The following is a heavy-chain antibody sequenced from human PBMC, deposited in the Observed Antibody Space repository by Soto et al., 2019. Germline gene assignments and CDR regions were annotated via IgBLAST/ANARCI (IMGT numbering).Heavy chain of an antibody. V-gene: IGHV4-34*01. Sequence: SETLSLTCAVYGGSFSGYYWSWIRQPPGKGLEWIGEINHSGSTNYNPSLKSRVTISVDTSKNQFSLKLSSVTAADTAVYYCARGPYYYDSSGHEYYFDYWGQGTLVTVSS. CDR1: GGSFSGYY. CDR2: INHSGST. CDR3: ARGPYYYDSSGHEYYFDY. D-gene: IGHD3-22*01. J-gene: IGHJ4*02.